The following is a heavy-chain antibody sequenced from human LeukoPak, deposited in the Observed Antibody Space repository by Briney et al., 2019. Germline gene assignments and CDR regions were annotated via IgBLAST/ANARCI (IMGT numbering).Heavy chain of an antibody. CDR3: AKDRNTMVRVNWFDP. CDR1: GFTFSSYA. Sequence: PGGSLSLSCAASGFTFSSYAVSWVRQAAGERLWLVSAITGSGGSTYYADSLKGRFTISRDNSKNTLYLQMNSLRAEDTAVYYCAKDRNTMVRVNWFDPWGQGTLVTVSS. D-gene: IGHD3-10*01. J-gene: IGHJ5*02. V-gene: IGHV3-23*01. CDR2: ITGSGGST.